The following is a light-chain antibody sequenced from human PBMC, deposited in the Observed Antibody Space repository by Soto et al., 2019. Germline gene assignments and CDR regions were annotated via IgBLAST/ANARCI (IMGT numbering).Light chain of an antibody. CDR2: GAS. J-gene: IGKJ2*01. CDR3: QQYGTSPPYT. CDR1: QSVNSSY. Sequence: EIVLTQSPGTLSLSPGARATLSCRASQSVNSSYLAWYQQKPGQAPRLLIYGASRRATGIPDRFSGSGSGTDFTLTISRLEPEDFAVYYCQQYGTSPPYTCGQGTKLEIK. V-gene: IGKV3-20*01.